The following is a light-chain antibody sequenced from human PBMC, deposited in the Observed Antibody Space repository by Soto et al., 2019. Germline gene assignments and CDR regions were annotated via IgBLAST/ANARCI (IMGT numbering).Light chain of an antibody. V-gene: IGLV2-14*01. J-gene: IGLJ1*01. CDR2: EVS. Sequence: QPASVSGSPGQSITISCTGTSSDVGGYDHVSWYQQHPGKAPKLIIYEVSNWPSGVSNRFSGSKSGNTASLTISGLQAEDEADYYCSSYTTSTTLDVFGTGTKLTVL. CDR1: SSDVGGYDH. CDR3: SSYTTSTTLDV.